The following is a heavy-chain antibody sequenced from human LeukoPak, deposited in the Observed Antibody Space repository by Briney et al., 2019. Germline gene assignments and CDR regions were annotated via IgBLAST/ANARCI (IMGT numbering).Heavy chain of an antibody. J-gene: IGHJ4*02. CDR1: GGSFSGYY. CDR3: ARGPDYYGSGSYYKRKGYFDY. V-gene: IGHV4-34*01. CDR2: INHSVST. D-gene: IGHD3-10*01. Sequence: SETLSLTCAVYGGSFSGYYWSWIRQPPGKGLEWIGEINHSVSTNYNPSLKSRVTISVDTSKNQFSLKLSSVTAAHTAVYYCARGPDYYGSGSYYKRKGYFDYWGQGTLVTVSS.